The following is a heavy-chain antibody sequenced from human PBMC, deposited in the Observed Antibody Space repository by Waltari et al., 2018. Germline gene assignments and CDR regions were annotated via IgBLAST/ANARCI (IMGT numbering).Heavy chain of an antibody. J-gene: IGHJ1*01. D-gene: IGHD6-13*01. CDR3: AREGAAAGILIGY. CDR2: MTPIFGTA. V-gene: IGHV1-69*01. Sequence: QVQLVQSGAEVKKPGSSVKVSCKASGGTFSSYAISWVRQAPGQRLEWMARMTPIFGTANYAQKFQVRVTITADESTSTAYMELSSLRSEDTAVYYCAREGAAAGILIGYWGQGTLVTVSS. CDR1: GGTFSSYA.